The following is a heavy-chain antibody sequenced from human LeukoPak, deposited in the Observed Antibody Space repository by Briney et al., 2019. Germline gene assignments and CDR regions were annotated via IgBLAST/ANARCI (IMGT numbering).Heavy chain of an antibody. CDR2: IVVGSGNT. CDR1: GFTFTSSA. CDR3: AADPVVTPDYYYYYMDV. V-gene: IGHV1-58*02. D-gene: IGHD4-23*01. J-gene: IGHJ6*03. Sequence: SVKVSCKASGFTFTSSAMQWVRQARGQRREGRGWIVVGSGNTNYAQKFQERVTITRDMSTSTAYMELSSLRSEDTAVYYCAADPVVTPDYYYYYMDVWGKGTTVTVSS.